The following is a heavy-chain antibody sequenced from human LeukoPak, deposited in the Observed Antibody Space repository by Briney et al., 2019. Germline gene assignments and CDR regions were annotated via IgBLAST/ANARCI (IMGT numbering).Heavy chain of an antibody. CDR2: INHSGST. V-gene: IGHV4-34*01. D-gene: IGHD3-22*01. CDR1: GGSFSGYY. CDR3: ARGPTRYYYDSSGIFDY. J-gene: IGHJ4*02. Sequence: SETLSLTCAVYGGSFSGYYWSWIRQPPGKGLEWTGEINHSGSTNYNPSLKSRVTISVDTSKNQFSLKLSSVTAADTAVYYCARGPTRYYYDSSGIFDYWGQGTLVTVSS.